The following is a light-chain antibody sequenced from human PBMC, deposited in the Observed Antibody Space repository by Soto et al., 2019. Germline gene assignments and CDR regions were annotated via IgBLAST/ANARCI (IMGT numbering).Light chain of an antibody. CDR1: QSLVYRDGNTY. Sequence: DVVMTQSPLSLPVTLGQPASISCRSSQSLVYRDGNTYLNWFHQRPGQSPRRLIYRVSNRDSGAPDRFSGSGSGTNFTLKISRVEAEDVGVYYCMQGTHWPPAFGGGTTVEIK. J-gene: IGKJ4*01. V-gene: IGKV2-30*01. CDR3: MQGTHWPPA. CDR2: RVS.